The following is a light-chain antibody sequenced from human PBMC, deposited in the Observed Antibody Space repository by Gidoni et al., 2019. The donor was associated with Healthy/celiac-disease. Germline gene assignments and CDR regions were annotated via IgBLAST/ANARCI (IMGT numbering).Light chain of an antibody. CDR1: QSVLYSSNNKNY. CDR2: WAA. J-gene: IGKJ1*01. CDR3: QQYYSTPRRT. Sequence: DIVMTQPPDPLAVSMGERATINCKSSQSVLYSSNNKNYLAWYQQKPGQPPKLLIYWAATRESGVPDRFSGSGSGTDFTLTISSLQAEDVAVYYCQQYYSTPRRTFGQGTKVEIK. V-gene: IGKV4-1*01.